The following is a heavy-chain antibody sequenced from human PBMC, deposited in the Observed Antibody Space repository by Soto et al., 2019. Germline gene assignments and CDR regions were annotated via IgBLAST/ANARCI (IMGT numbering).Heavy chain of an antibody. D-gene: IGHD2-15*01. CDR1: GYTFTDYY. J-gene: IGHJ6*02. CDR3: ASEGAATDNYGMDV. V-gene: IGHV1-2*04. CDR2: VNPNSGGT. Sequence: ASVKVSCKASGYTFTDYYIHWVRQAPGQGLEWMGWVNPNSGGTNYAQKFQGWVTMTRDTSITTVYMELSSLKSDDMAVYYCASEGAATDNYGMDVWGQGTTVTVSS.